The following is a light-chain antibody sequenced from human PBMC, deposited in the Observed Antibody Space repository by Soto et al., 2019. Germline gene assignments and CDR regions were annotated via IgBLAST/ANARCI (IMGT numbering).Light chain of an antibody. CDR1: QNITNY. CDR2: AAS. J-gene: IGKJ1*01. Sequence: DIQMTQSPSSLSASVGDRVTITCRASQNITNYLNWYQQKPGKAPNLLIYAASSLQSGVPSRFSGSGSGTDFTLTISSLQPADFATYYCQQSYSTPWTFGQGTKVDIK. CDR3: QQSYSTPWT. V-gene: IGKV1-39*01.